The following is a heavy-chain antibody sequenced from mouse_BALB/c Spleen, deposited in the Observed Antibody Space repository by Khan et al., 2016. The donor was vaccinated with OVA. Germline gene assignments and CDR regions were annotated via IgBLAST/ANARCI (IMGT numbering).Heavy chain of an antibody. CDR1: GYTFTSYW. CDR2: INPTSGYT. V-gene: IGHV1-7*01. D-gene: IGHD3-3*01. CDR3: TRARIDY. Sequence: VQLQQSGAELAKPGASVKMSCKASGYTFTSYWMHWVKQRPGQGLEWIGYINPTSGYTDYNEKFKDKATLSADKSTSTAYMQLSSLTSEDSAFYYCTRARIDYWGPGTTLTVSS. J-gene: IGHJ2*01.